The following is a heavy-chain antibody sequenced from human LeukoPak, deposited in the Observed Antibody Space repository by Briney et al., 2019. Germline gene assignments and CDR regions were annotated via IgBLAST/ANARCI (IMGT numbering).Heavy chain of an antibody. CDR3: ARVGCSNSYYYYYMDV. D-gene: IGHD4-11*01. Sequence: SETLSLTCTVSGGSISSHYWSWIRQPPGKGLEWIGYIYYSGSTNYNPSLKSRVTISVDTSKNQFSLKLSSVTAADTAVYYCARVGCSNSYYYYYMDVWGKGTTVTVSS. CDR1: GGSISSHY. V-gene: IGHV4-59*11. CDR2: IYYSGST. J-gene: IGHJ6*03.